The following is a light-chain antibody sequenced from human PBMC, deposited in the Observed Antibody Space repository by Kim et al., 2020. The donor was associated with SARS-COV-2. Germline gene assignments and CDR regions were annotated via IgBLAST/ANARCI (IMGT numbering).Light chain of an antibody. CDR1: QSVNTY. J-gene: IGKJ4*01. V-gene: IGKV3-11*01. CDR2: DAT. CDR3: QQRNNRPLT. Sequence: LSPGESAPLSCRASQSVNTYIGWYQQKPGQAPRLLISDATNRATGTPARFSGSGSGTDFTLTISSLEPEDFAVYYCQQRNNRPLTFGGGTKVDIK.